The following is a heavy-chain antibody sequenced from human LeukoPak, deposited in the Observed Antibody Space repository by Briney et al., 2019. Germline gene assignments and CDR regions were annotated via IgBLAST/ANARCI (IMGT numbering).Heavy chain of an antibody. CDR1: GYSFSTYW. CDR2: LYPGDSDT. J-gene: IGHJ3*02. Sequence: GESLKISCKASGYSFSTYWIGWVRQLPGKGLEWMGILYPGDSDTKYSPSFQGQVTISADRSISTAYLQWTSLRASDTAMYYCARADRAFDIWGQGTTVTVSS. V-gene: IGHV5-51*01. CDR3: ARADRAFDI.